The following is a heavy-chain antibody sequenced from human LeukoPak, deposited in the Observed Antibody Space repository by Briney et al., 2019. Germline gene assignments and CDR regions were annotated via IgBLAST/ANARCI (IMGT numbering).Heavy chain of an antibody. V-gene: IGHV5-51*01. D-gene: IGHD6-19*01. CDR2: IYTVDSDT. Sequence: GESLKISCKGSGYSFTNYWIGWVRQMPGKGLEYMGIIYTVDSDTKYSPSFQGQVTISVDKSINTAYLQWTSLKASDTAMYYCARGGSGWYFDYWGHGSLVIVSS. CDR3: ARGGSGWYFDY. J-gene: IGHJ4*03. CDR1: GYSFTNYW.